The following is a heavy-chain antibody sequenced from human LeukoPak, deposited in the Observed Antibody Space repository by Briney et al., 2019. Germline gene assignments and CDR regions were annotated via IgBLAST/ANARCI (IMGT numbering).Heavy chain of an antibody. V-gene: IGHV3-7*01. CDR2: IKQDGSEK. J-gene: IGHJ4*02. D-gene: IGHD1-7*01. CDR3: ARVSRPLTGTTRRVQTNFDY. Sequence: PGGSLRLSCAASGFTFSSYWMSWVRQAPGKGLEWVANIKQDGSEKYYVDSVKGRFTISRDNAKNSLYPQMNSLRAEDTAVYYCARVSRPLTGTTRRVQTNFDYWGQGTLVTVSS. CDR1: GFTFSSYW.